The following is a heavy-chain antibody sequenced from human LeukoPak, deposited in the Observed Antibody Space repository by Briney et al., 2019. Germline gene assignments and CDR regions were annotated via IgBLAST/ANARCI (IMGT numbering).Heavy chain of an antibody. Sequence: GGSLRLSCAASGFTFSNYAMTWVRQAPGKGLECVSGISGSGGSTYYADSVKGRFTISRDNSKNTLYLQMNSLRAEDTAIYYCAKGCGGSCYSEFDYWGQGTLVTVSS. J-gene: IGHJ4*02. D-gene: IGHD2-15*01. CDR3: AKGCGGSCYSEFDY. CDR2: ISGSGGST. CDR1: GFTFSNYA. V-gene: IGHV3-23*01.